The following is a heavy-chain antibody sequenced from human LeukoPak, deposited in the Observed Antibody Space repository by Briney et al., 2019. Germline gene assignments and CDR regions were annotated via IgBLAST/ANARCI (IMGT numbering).Heavy chain of an antibody. D-gene: IGHD6-19*01. CDR1: GYTFTSYD. Sequence: ASVKVSCKASGYTFTSYDINWVRQATGQGLEWMGWMNPNSGNTGYVQKFQGRVTMTRNTSISTAYMELSSLRSEDTAVYYCARGVIAVAGTGFDYWGQGTLVTVSS. CDR2: MNPNSGNT. CDR3: ARGVIAVAGTGFDY. V-gene: IGHV1-8*01. J-gene: IGHJ4*02.